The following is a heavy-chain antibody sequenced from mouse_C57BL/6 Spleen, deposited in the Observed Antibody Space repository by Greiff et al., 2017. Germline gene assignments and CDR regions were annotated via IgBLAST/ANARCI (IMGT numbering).Heavy chain of an antibody. Sequence: DVQLQESGPELVKPGASVKISCTASGYSFTGYYMNWVKQSPEKSLEWIGEINPSTGGTTYNQKFKAKATLTVYKSSSTAYMQLKCLTSDDSAVYYCARSASGTRAYFDYWGQGTTLTVSS. D-gene: IGHD4-1*01. CDR3: ARSASGTRAYFDY. V-gene: IGHV1-42*01. CDR1: GYSFTGYY. CDR2: INPSTGGT. J-gene: IGHJ2*01.